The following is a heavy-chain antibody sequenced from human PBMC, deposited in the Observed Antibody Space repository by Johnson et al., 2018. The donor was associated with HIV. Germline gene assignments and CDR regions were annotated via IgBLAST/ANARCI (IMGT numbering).Heavy chain of an antibody. CDR3: ARIPGSGWEHDAFDI. Sequence: QEKLVESGGGLVKPGGSLRLSCAASGFTFSDYYMTWIRQAPRKGLEWVSYISSSGSTIYYADSVKGRFTISRDNARNSLFLQRNSLRAEDTAVYYCARIPGSGWEHDAFDIWGQGTMVTVSS. CDR1: GFTFSDYY. J-gene: IGHJ3*02. D-gene: IGHD6-19*01. V-gene: IGHV3-11*04. CDR2: ISSSGSTI.